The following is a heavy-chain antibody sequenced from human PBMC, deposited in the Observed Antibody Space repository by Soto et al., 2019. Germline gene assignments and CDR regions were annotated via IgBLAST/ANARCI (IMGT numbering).Heavy chain of an antibody. D-gene: IGHD6-25*01. J-gene: IGHJ4*02. Sequence: ASVKVSCKTSGHTFINYYMHWVRQAPGQGLEWVGKINPNTVSTNYAQKFQGRVSVTRDTSTSTVYMELSSLRSDDTALYYCTLDSSGFDRDYCDYWGQGTLVTVSS. CDR2: INPNTVST. CDR1: GHTFINYY. V-gene: IGHV1-46*01. CDR3: TLDSSGFDRDYCDY.